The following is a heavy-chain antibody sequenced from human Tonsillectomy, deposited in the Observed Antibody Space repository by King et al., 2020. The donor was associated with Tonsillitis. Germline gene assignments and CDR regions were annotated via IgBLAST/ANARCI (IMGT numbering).Heavy chain of an antibody. J-gene: IGHJ4*02. CDR2: ISSSGSTI. CDR3: ARGLYGDYLNCLDY. CDR1: GFTFSSYE. Sequence: VQLVESGGGLVQPGGSLRLSCAASGFTFSSYEMNWVRQAPGKGLEWVSYISSSGSTIYYADSVKGRFTISRDNAKNSLYLQMNSLRAEDTAVYYCARGLYGDYLNCLDYWGLGTLVTVSS. V-gene: IGHV3-48*03. D-gene: IGHD4-17*01.